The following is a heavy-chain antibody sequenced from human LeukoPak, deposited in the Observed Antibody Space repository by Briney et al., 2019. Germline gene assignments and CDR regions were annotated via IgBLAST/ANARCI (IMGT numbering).Heavy chain of an antibody. J-gene: IGHJ4*02. CDR1: GFTFSSYA. Sequence: PGGSLRLSCSASGFTFSSYAMHWVRQAPGKGLEYVSAISSNGGSTYYADSVKGRFIISRDNSKNTLYLQMSSLRAEDTAVYYCVKSPIRYGSGSYFFDYWGQGTLVTVSS. CDR3: VKSPIRYGSGSYFFDY. V-gene: IGHV3-64D*06. D-gene: IGHD3-10*01. CDR2: ISSNGGST.